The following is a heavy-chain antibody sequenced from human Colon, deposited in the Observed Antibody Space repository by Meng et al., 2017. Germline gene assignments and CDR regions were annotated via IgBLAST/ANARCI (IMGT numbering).Heavy chain of an antibody. CDR1: GASITTRNW. D-gene: IGHD3-16*01. CDR2: VFHTGGT. V-gene: IGHV4-4*03. Sequence: GSGPGLVKPPETLSLTCAVSGASITTRNWWNWVRQAPGKGLEWIGDVFHTGGTSYNPSLESRLTISVDRSKNQFYLNLRSVTAADTATYYCARGGDWGFDYWGPGTLVTVSS. J-gene: IGHJ4*02. CDR3: ARGGDWGFDY.